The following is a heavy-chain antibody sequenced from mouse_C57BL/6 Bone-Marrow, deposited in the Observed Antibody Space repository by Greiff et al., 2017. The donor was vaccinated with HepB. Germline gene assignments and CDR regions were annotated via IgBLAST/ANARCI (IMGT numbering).Heavy chain of an antibody. V-gene: IGHV2-2*01. CDR3: ARNPCHMGDYGSSYSWFAY. D-gene: IGHD1-1*01. CDR2: IWSGGST. Sequence: QVQLQQSGPGLVQPSQSLSITCTVSGFSLTSYGVHWVRQSPGKGLEWLGVIWSGGSTDYNAAFISRLSISKDNSKSQVFFKMNSLQADDTAIYYCARNPCHMGDYGSSYSWFAYWGKGTLVTVAA. J-gene: IGHJ3*01. CDR1: GFSLTSYG.